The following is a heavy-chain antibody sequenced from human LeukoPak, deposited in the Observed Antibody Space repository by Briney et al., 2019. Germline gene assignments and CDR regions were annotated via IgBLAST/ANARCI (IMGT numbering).Heavy chain of an antibody. J-gene: IGHJ5*02. Sequence: ASVKVSCKASGYAFTSYYMHWVRQAPGQGLEWMGIINPSGGSTSYAQKFQGRVTMTRDTSTSTVYMELSSLRSEDTAVYYCARLSWSGRWFDPWGQGTLVTVSS. V-gene: IGHV1-46*01. CDR3: ARLSWSGRWFDP. D-gene: IGHD3-3*01. CDR1: GYAFTSYY. CDR2: INPSGGST.